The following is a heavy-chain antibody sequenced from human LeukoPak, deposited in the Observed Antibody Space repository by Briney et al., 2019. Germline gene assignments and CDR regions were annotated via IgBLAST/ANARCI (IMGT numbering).Heavy chain of an antibody. CDR3: ARDSGYDLDLDY. CDR2: ISSSSSYI. D-gene: IGHD5-12*01. CDR1: GFTFSSYS. J-gene: IGHJ4*02. V-gene: IGHV3-21*01. Sequence: GGSLRLSCAASGFTFSSYSMNLVRQAPRKGLEWVSSISSSSSYIYYADSVKGRFTISRDNAKNSLYLQMNSLRAEDTAVYYCARDSGYDLDLDYWGQGTLVTVSS.